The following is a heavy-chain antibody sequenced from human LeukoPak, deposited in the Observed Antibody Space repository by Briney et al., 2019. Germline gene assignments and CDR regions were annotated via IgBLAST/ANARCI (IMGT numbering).Heavy chain of an antibody. D-gene: IGHD3-10*01. V-gene: IGHV3-74*01. CDR2: VDTDGSTV. CDR3: ARARVFSLSYYYMDV. J-gene: IGHJ6*03. Sequence: PGGSLRLSCAASGFTFSAYWMNWARQGPGKGLVWVARVDTDGSTVNYADSVKGRFTISRDNAKNTLYLQMNSLRADDTAVYYCARARVFSLSYYYMDVWGKGTTVTVSS. CDR1: GFTFSAYW.